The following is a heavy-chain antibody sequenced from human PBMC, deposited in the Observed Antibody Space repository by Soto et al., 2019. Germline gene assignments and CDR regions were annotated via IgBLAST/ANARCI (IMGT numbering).Heavy chain of an antibody. V-gene: IGHV1-18*01. D-gene: IGHD1-1*01. CDR1: GYAFTTYG. Sequence: QVHLVQSGAEVKKPGASVKVSCKCSGYAFTTYGITWVRQAPGQGLEWMGWISAHNGNTNYAQKLQGRVTVTRDTSTSTAYMELRSLRSDDTAVYYCARGRYGDYWGQGALVTVSS. CDR2: ISAHNGNT. CDR3: ARGRYGDY. J-gene: IGHJ4*02.